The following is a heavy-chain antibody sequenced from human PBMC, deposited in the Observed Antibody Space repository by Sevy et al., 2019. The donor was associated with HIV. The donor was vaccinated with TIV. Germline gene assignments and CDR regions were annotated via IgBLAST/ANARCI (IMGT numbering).Heavy chain of an antibody. J-gene: IGHJ3*02. V-gene: IGHV3-33*01. Sequence: GGSLRLSCAASGFTFTNYGMHWVRQAPGKGLEWVAVIWSDGNHKYYADSVKDRFTFSRDNSRNTLSLQMNSLRVEDTAVYYCVRERGPFDGFDIWGQGTMVTVSS. CDR1: GFTFTNYG. CDR2: IWSDGNHK. D-gene: IGHD3-10*01. CDR3: VRERGPFDGFDI.